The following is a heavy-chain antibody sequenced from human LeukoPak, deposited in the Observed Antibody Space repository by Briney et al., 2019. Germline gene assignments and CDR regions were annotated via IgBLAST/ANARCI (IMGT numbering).Heavy chain of an antibody. CDR2: ISYDGSNK. Sequence: GGSLRLSCAASGFTFSSYGMHWVRQAPGKGLEWVAVISYDGSNKYYADSVKGRFTISRDNSKNTLNLEMNSLRAEDTAVYYCASGEHDILTGYLDYWGQGILVTVSS. V-gene: IGHV3-30*03. CDR3: ASGEHDILTGYLDY. J-gene: IGHJ4*02. CDR1: GFTFSSYG. D-gene: IGHD3-9*01.